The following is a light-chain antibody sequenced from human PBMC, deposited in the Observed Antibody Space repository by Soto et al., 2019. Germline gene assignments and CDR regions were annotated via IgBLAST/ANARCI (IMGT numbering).Light chain of an antibody. CDR3: CSYAGSSIHVV. Sequence: QSALTQPASVSGSPGQSITISCTGTSSDVGSYNLVSWYQQHPGKAPKLMIYEVSKQPSGVSNRFSGSKSGNTASLTISGLQAEDEADYYCCSYAGSSIHVVFGGGTKLTVL. J-gene: IGLJ2*01. CDR1: SSDVGSYNL. CDR2: EVS. V-gene: IGLV2-23*02.